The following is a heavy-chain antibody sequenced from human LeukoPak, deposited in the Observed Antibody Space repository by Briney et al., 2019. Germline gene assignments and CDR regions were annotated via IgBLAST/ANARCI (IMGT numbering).Heavy chain of an antibody. CDR1: GGTFSSYA. CDR3: ASPPRSDYYDSSGYFDY. CDR2: IIPIFGTA. V-gene: IGHV1-69*13. Sequence: ASVKVSCKASGGTFSSYAISWVRQAPGQGLEWMGGIIPIFGTANYAQKFQGRVTITADESTSTAYMELSSLRSEDTAVYYCASPPRSDYYDSSGYFDYWGQGTLVTVSS. D-gene: IGHD3-22*01. J-gene: IGHJ4*02.